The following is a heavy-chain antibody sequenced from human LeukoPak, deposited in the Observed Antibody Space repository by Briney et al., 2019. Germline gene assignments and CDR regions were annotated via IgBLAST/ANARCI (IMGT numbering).Heavy chain of an antibody. D-gene: IGHD1-26*01. Sequence: GASVKVSCKASGYTFTGYYMHWVRQAPGQGLEWMGWINPNSGGTNYAQKVQGRVTMTRDTSISTAYMELSRLRSDDTAVYYCARDDWENWFDPWGQGTLVTVSS. CDR3: ARDDWENWFDP. CDR2: INPNSGGT. J-gene: IGHJ5*02. CDR1: GYTFTGYY. V-gene: IGHV1-2*02.